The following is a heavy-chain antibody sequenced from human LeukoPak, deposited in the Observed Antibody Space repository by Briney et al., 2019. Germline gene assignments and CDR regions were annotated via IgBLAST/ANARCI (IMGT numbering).Heavy chain of an antibody. Sequence: SETLSLTCTVSGGSISSGSYYWNWIRQPAGKGLEWIGRICRSGSSNYNPSLKSRVTVSVDTSKNQFSLKLSSVTAADTAVYYCARDVVRGVIAFWGQGTLVTVSS. CDR3: ARDVVRGVIAF. V-gene: IGHV4-61*02. D-gene: IGHD3-10*01. CDR1: GGSISSGSYY. J-gene: IGHJ1*01. CDR2: ICRSGSS.